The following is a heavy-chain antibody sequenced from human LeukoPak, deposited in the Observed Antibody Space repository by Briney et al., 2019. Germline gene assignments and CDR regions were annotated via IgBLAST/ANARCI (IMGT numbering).Heavy chain of an antibody. Sequence: GGSLRLPCAASGLTVSSNYMSWVRQAPGKGLEWVSVIYSGGSTYYANSVKGRFTISRDNSKNTLYLQMNSLRVEDTAVYYCARRPDYGGTPTFDYWGQGTLVTVSS. CDR2: IYSGGST. V-gene: IGHV3-66*01. D-gene: IGHD4-23*01. CDR1: GLTVSSNY. CDR3: ARRPDYGGTPTFDY. J-gene: IGHJ4*02.